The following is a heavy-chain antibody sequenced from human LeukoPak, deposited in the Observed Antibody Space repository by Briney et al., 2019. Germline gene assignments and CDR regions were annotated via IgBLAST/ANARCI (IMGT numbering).Heavy chain of an antibody. CDR3: ASLLKSYCSSTSCLPRYYYYYMDV. CDR1: GGSISSSSYY. J-gene: IGHJ6*03. D-gene: IGHD2-2*01. CDR2: IYYSGST. Sequence: PSETLSLTCTLSGGSISSSSYYWGWIRQPPGKGLEWIGSIYYSGSTYYNPSLTSRVTISVDTSKNQFSLKLSSVTAADTAVYYCASLLKSYCSSTSCLPRYYYYYMDVWGKGTTVTVSS. V-gene: IGHV4-39*07.